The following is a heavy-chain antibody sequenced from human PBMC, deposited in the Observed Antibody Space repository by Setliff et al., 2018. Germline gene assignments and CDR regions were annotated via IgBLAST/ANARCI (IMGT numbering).Heavy chain of an antibody. Sequence: GGSLRLSCGASGFTFSSHWMTWVRQAPGKGLEWVANIKEDGGEKYYVDSVKGRFTISRDNAKNSLFLQMDSLRAEDTAVYYCARDFHLGIGDGFDIWGQGTMVTVSS. CDR1: GFTFSSHW. CDR3: ARDFHLGIGDGFDI. J-gene: IGHJ3*02. CDR2: IKEDGGEK. D-gene: IGHD7-27*01. V-gene: IGHV3-7*01.